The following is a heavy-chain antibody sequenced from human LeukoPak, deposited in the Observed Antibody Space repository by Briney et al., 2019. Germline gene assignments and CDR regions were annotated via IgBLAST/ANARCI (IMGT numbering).Heavy chain of an antibody. CDR1: GGSISSYY. V-gene: IGHV4-59*01. CDR3: ARGGYCSGGSCYEGY. Sequence: SETLSLTCTVSGGSISSYYWSWIRQPPGKGLEWIGYIYYSGSTNYNPSLKSRVTISVDTSKNQFSLKLSSVTAADTAVYYCARGGYCSGGSCYEGYWGQGTLVTVSS. J-gene: IGHJ4*02. CDR2: IYYSGST. D-gene: IGHD2-15*01.